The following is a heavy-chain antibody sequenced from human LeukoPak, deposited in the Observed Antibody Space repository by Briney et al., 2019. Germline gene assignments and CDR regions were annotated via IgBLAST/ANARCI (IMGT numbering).Heavy chain of an antibody. Sequence: PPQTLSLTCTVSGGSISSGSYYWTWIRQPAGKGLEWIGRIYITESANYNSSLESRVTILVDTSKNQFSLKLSSVTAADTAIYYCARSRERICSNPPCYVDLQATWGQGALVTVSP. D-gene: IGHD2-2*01. J-gene: IGHJ4*02. V-gene: IGHV4-61*02. CDR3: ARSRERICSNPPCYVDLQAT. CDR2: IYITESA. CDR1: GGSISSGSYY.